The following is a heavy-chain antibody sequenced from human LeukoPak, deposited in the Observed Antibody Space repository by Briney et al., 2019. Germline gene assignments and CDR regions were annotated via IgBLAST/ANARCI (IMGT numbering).Heavy chain of an antibody. Sequence: GGSLRLSCAASGFTFSSYSMTWVRQAPGKGLEWVSYITYSSSTIYYADSVKGRFTISRDNAKNSLYLQMNSLRAEDTAVYYCARGPSGYHNTGGQGTLVTVSS. V-gene: IGHV3-48*04. CDR3: ARGPSGYHNT. J-gene: IGHJ4*02. CDR2: ITYSSSTI. CDR1: GFTFSSYS. D-gene: IGHD5-12*01.